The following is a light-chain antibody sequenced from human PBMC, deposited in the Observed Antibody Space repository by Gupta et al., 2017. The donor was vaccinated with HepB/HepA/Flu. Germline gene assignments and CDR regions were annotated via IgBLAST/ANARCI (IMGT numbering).Light chain of an antibody. J-gene: IGLJ2*01. CDR3: SSDRGWSSVI. Sequence: QSALTLPASVSGSPGQSITISCTGTSSDVGGSNYVSWYQQHPGKAPKLIIYDVAYRTSGVSDRFSGSKSGNTASLTTSGVQAEDEADYYCSSDRGWSSVIFGGGTKLTVL. V-gene: IGLV2-14*03. CDR2: DVA. CDR1: SSDVGGSNY.